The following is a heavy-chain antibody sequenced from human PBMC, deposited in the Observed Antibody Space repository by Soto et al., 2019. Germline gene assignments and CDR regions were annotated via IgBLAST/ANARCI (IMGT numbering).Heavy chain of an antibody. CDR1: GFTFSSYG. Sequence: GGSLRLSCAASGFTFSSYGMHWVRQAPGKGLEWVAVISYDGSNKYYADSVKGRFTISRDNSKNTLYLQMNSLRAEDTDVYYWAKARGYCSSTSCRLYYNYYGMDVWGQGPTVTVSS. J-gene: IGHJ6*02. CDR2: ISYDGSNK. CDR3: AKARGYCSSTSCRLYYNYYGMDV. V-gene: IGHV3-30*18. D-gene: IGHD2-2*01.